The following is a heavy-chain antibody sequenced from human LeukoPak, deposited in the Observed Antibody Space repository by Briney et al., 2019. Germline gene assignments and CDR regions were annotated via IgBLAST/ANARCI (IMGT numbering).Heavy chain of an antibody. V-gene: IGHV3-30*02. J-gene: IGHJ4*02. D-gene: IGHD3-3*01. CDR2: IRYDGSNK. CDR3: AKEGYYDFWSGYRHPFDY. CDR1: GFTFSSYG. Sequence: GGSLRLSCAASGFTFSSYGMHWVRQAPGKGLEWVAFIRYDGSNKYYADSVKGRFTISRDNSKNTLYLQMNSLRAEDTAVYYCAKEGYYDFWSGYRHPFDYWGQGTLVTVSS.